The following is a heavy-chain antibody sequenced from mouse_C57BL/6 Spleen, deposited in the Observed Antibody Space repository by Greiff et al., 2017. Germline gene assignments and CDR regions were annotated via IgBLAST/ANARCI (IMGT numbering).Heavy chain of an antibody. CDR1: GYTFPDYY. D-gene: IGHD2-2*01. V-gene: IGHV1-76*01. CDR2: IYPGSGNT. J-gene: IGHJ2*01. CDR3: ASEGYYGYDEDD. Sequence: VQLQQSGAELVRPGASVKLSCKASGYTFPDYYINWVKQRPGQGLEWIARIYPGSGNTYYNEKFKGKATLTAEKSSSTAYMQLSSLTSEDSAVYFCASEGYYGYDEDDWGQGTTLTVSS.